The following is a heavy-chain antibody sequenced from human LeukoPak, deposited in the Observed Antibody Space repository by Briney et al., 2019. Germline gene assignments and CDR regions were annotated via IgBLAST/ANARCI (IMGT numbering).Heavy chain of an antibody. CDR2: INYIGGST. J-gene: IGHJ4*02. D-gene: IGHD3-16*01. Sequence: GGSLRLSCAASGFTFSSYGMSWVRQAPGKGLEWVSTINYIGGSTYYADSVKGRFTISRDNSKNTLYLQMNSLRAEDTAVYYCAKGGVLLRRYRCSAGCHFDFWGQGTLVTVSS. CDR3: AKGGVLLRRYRCSAGCHFDF. CDR1: GFTFSSYG. V-gene: IGHV3-23*01.